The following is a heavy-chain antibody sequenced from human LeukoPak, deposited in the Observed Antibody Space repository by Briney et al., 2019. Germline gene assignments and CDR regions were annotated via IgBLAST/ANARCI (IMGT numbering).Heavy chain of an antibody. V-gene: IGHV3-11*01. Sequence: GGSLRLSCAASGFTFSGYYMSWIRQAPGKELEWVSYISSSGSTIYYADSVKGRFTISRDNAKNSLYLQMNSLRAEDTAVYYCARGSYYDSSGYPDYWGQEPWSPSPQ. D-gene: IGHD3-22*01. CDR1: GFTFSGYY. CDR3: ARGSYYDSSGYPDY. CDR2: ISSSGSTI. J-gene: IGHJ4*01.